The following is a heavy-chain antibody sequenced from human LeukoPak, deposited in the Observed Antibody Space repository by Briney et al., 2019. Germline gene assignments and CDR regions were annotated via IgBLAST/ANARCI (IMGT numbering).Heavy chain of an antibody. J-gene: IGHJ4*02. D-gene: IGHD4-11*01. CDR2: INPNSGGT. Sequence: GASVKVSCKASGYTFTGYYMHWVRQAPGQGLEWMGRINPNSGGTNYAQKFQGRVTMTRDTSISTAYMELRSLRSDDTAVYYCARENSNYGEGELDYWGQGTLVTVSS. CDR3: ARENSNYGEGELDY. V-gene: IGHV1-2*06. CDR1: GYTFTGYY.